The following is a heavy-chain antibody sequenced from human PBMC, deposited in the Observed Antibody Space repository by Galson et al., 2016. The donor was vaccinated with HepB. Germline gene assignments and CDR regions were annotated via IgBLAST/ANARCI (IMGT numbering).Heavy chain of an antibody. CDR2: ITSSSSTM. J-gene: IGHJ5*01. CDR3: AGASEENYDNIGLYYDS. CDR1: GLTFRSYS. Sequence: SLRLSCAASGLTFRSYSMNWVRQTPEKGLEWISFITSSSSTMYYADSVKGRFTTSRDNGKKSLYLQMNNLRAEDTAVYYCAGASEENYDNIGLYYDSWGLGTRVTVSS. D-gene: IGHD3-22*01. V-gene: IGHV3-48*01.